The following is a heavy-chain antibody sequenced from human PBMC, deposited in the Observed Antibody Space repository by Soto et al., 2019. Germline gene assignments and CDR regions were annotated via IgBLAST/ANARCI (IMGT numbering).Heavy chain of an antibody. V-gene: IGHV4-39*07. CDR3: AREKSGSYYFDY. Sequence: SETLSLTCTVSGGSITSSSYYWGWIRQPPGKGLEWIGSIYYSGSTYYNPSLKSRVTISVDTSKNQFSLKLSSVTAADTAVYYCAREKSGSYYFDYWGQGTLVTVSS. CDR1: GGSITSSSYY. D-gene: IGHD1-26*01. J-gene: IGHJ4*02. CDR2: IYYSGST.